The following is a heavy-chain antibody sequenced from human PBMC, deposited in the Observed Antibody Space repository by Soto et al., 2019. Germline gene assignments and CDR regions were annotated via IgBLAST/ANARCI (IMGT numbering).Heavy chain of an antibody. J-gene: IGHJ4*02. V-gene: IGHV3-53*01. D-gene: IGHD3-22*01. CDR3: AREVSNDYYDSSGYYYGAYYFDY. CDR1: GFTVSSNY. CDR2: IYSGGST. Sequence: GGSLRLCCAASGFTVSSNYMSWVRQAPGKGLEWVSVIYSGGSTYYADSVKGRFTISRDNSKNTLYLQMNSLRAEDTAVYYCAREVSNDYYDSSGYYYGAYYFDYWGQGTLVTVSS.